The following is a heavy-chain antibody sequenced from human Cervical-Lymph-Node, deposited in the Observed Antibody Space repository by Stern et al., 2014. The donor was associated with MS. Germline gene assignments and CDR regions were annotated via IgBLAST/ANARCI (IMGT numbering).Heavy chain of an antibody. J-gene: IGHJ2*01. CDR3: ARERQQYCNSEGCSYWYFDL. CDR2: IYHSGSP. V-gene: IGHV4-4*02. Sequence: QVQLQESGPGLVKPSGTLSLTCAVSGGSVSRTNWWSWVRQSPGKGLEWIGNIYHSGSPTYRPSLRSRVSISLDNSKNPLSLHLTSVTAADTAVYYCARERQQYCNSEGCSYWYFDLWGRGTLVTVSS. CDR1: GGSVSRTNW. D-gene: IGHD2/OR15-2a*01.